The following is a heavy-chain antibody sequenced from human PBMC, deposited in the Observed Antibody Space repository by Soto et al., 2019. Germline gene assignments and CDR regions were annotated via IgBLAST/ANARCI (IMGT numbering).Heavy chain of an antibody. CDR1: GYTFTSYD. Sequence: QVQLVQSGAEVKKPGASVKVSCKASGYTFTSYDINWVRQATGQGLAWMGCMNPNSGNTGYAKKFQGRVTMTRNTSISTSYRELSSLRSADTAVYYCAIAKTGTTRMDVGGHGTTVPVSS. CDR3: AIAKTGTTRMDV. D-gene: IGHD1-1*01. CDR2: MNPNSGNT. J-gene: IGHJ6*02. V-gene: IGHV1-8*01.